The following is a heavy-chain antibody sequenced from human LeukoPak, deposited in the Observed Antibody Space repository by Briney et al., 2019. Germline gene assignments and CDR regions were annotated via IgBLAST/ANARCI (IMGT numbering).Heavy chain of an antibody. CDR1: GFTFSSYG. D-gene: IGHD3-3*01. J-gene: IGHJ6*02. Sequence: PGRSLRLSCAASGFTFSSYGMHWVRQAPGKGLEWVAVISYDGSNKYYADSVKGRFTISRDNSKNTLYLQMNSLRAEDTAVYYCAKDTITIFGVVDNYYYYYYGMDVWGQGTTVTVSS. CDR2: ISYDGSNK. CDR3: AKDTITIFGVVDNYYYYYYGMDV. V-gene: IGHV3-30*18.